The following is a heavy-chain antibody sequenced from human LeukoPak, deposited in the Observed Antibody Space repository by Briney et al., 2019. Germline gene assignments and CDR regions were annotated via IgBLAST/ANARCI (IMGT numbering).Heavy chain of an antibody. CDR1: GGSISSNTYY. D-gene: IGHD6-25*01. V-gene: IGHV4-39*02. CDR2: IRYSGRT. CDR3: AREFNGSPDY. J-gene: IGHJ4*02. Sequence: SETLSLTCTVSGGSISSNTYYCSWIRQPPGKGLEWIGSIRYSGRTYYKPSLKSRVTLSVDTSKNQLLLNLRSVTAADTAMYYCAREFNGSPDYLGQGTLVTVSS.